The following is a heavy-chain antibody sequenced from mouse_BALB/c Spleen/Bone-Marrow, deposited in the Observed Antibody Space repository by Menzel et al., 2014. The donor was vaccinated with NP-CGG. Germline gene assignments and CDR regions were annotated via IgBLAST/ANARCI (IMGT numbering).Heavy chain of an antibody. J-gene: IGHJ1*01. D-gene: IGHD2-4*01. CDR1: GFNIKDTY. V-gene: IGHV14-3*02. Sequence: EVQRVESGAELVKPGASVKLSCTASGFNIKDTYMHWVKQRPEQGLEWIGRIDPANGNTKYDPKFQGKATITADTSSNTAYLQLSSLTSEDTAVYYCATMITDWYFDVWGARTTVPGSS. CDR3: ATMITDWYFDV. CDR2: IDPANGNT.